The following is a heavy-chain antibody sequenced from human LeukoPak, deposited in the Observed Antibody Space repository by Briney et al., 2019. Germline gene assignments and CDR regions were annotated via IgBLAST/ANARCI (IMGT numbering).Heavy chain of an antibody. CDR2: ISYDGSNK. J-gene: IGHJ5*02. CDR3: AKDGYCSGGSCYDWWGNWFDP. V-gene: IGHV3-30*18. CDR1: GFTFSSYG. Sequence: GRSLRLSCAASGFTFSSYGMHWVRQAPGKGLEWVAVISYDGSNKYYADSVKGRFTISRDNSKNTLYLQMNSLRAEDTAVYYCAKDGYCSGGSCYDWWGNWFDPWGQGTLVTVSS. D-gene: IGHD2-15*01.